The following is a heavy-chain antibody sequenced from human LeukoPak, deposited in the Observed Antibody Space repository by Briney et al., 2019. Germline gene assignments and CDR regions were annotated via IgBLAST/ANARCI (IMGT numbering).Heavy chain of an antibody. CDR3: IPAAMPPGDY. CDR2: ISYDGSNK. J-gene: IGHJ4*02. V-gene: IGHV3-30-3*01. D-gene: IGHD2-2*01. Sequence: GGSLRLSCAASGFTFSSYAMHWVRQAPGKGLEWVAVISYDGSNKYYADSVKGRFTISRDNSKNTLYLQMNSLRAEDTAVYYCIPAAMPPGDYWGQGTLVTVSS. CDR1: GFTFSSYA.